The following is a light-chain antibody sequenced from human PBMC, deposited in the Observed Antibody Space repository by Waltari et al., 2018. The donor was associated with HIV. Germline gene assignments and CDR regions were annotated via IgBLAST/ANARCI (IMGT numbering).Light chain of an antibody. CDR3: ATWDGSLGGVYV. J-gene: IGLJ1*01. Sequence: QSVLTQPPSASGTPGQRVTISCSGTTSNVGSNFVSWYQQLPGTAPNLLLYRDNRRPSGVPDRFSGSKSGASASLAISGLRSEDEGDYYCATWDGSLGGVYVFGTGTKVTVL. CDR1: TSNVGSNF. CDR2: RDN. V-gene: IGLV1-47*01.